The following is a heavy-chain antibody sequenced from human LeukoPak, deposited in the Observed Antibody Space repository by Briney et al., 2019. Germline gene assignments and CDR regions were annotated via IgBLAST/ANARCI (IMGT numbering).Heavy chain of an antibody. Sequence: PSETLSLTCTVSGGPISSGDYYWSWVRQRPGKGLEWIGYIYYNGSPYYNPPLRSRVTISIDTSKNQFSLRLTSVTAADTAVYYCARVRAAAVWFDPWGQGTLVTVSS. CDR3: ARVRAAAVWFDP. V-gene: IGHV4-31*02. CDR1: GGPISSGDYY. CDR2: IYYNGSP. D-gene: IGHD6-13*01. J-gene: IGHJ5*02.